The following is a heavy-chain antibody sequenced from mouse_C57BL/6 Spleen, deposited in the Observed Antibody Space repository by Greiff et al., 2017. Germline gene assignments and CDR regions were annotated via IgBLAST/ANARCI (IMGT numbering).Heavy chain of an antibody. CDR1: GFNIKDYY. J-gene: IGHJ1*03. CDR3: TRNYAWYFDV. CDR2: IDPEDGDT. D-gene: IGHD2-1*01. Sequence: EVQLQQSGAELVRPGASVKLSCTASGFNIKDYYMHWVKQRPEQGLEWIGRIDPEDGDTEYAPKFQGKATMTADTSPNTAYLQLSSLTSEDTAVYYCTRNYAWYFDVWGTGTTVTVSS. V-gene: IGHV14-1*01.